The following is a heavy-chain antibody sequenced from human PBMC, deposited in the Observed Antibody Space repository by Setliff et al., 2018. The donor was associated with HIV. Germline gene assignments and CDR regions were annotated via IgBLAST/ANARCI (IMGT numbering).Heavy chain of an antibody. CDR3: ARDRPPSTVDMLGAFDR. D-gene: IGHD4-17*01. CDR2: IYYTGTT. J-gene: IGHJ3*02. CDR1: RGSISRYY. Sequence: SETLSLTCTVSRGSISRYYWSWIRQHTGKGLEWIGYIYYTGTTKYNPSLKNRVTMSVDTSKNQLSLKLSSLTAADTAVYYCARDRPPSTVDMLGAFDRWGQGTMVTVSS. V-gene: IGHV4-59*01.